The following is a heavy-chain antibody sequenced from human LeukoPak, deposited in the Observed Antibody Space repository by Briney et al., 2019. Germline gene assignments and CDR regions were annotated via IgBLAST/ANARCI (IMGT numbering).Heavy chain of an antibody. J-gene: IGHJ4*02. CDR1: GGSISSGGYY. D-gene: IGHD3-22*01. CDR2: IYHSGST. V-gene: IGHV4-30-2*02. Sequence: SETLSLTCTVSGGSISSGGYYWSWIRQPPGKGLEWIGYIYHSGSTYYNPSLKSRVTISVDTSENQFSLKLSSVTAADTAVYYCARWSYYDSSGYYSWGQGTLVTVSS. CDR3: ARWSYYDSSGYYS.